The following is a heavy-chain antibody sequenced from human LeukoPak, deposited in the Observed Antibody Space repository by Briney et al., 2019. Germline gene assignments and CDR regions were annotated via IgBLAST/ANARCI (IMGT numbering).Heavy chain of an antibody. CDR1: GGSISSGSYY. Sequence: PSETLSLTCTVSGGSISSGSYYWSWIRQPPGTGLEWIGEINHSGSTNYNPPLKSRVTISVDTSKNQFSLKLSSVTAADTAVYYCARGTGYYGSGSYLSAPDYWGQGTLVTVSS. J-gene: IGHJ4*02. CDR3: ARGTGYYGSGSYLSAPDY. CDR2: INHSGST. V-gene: IGHV4-39*07. D-gene: IGHD3-10*01.